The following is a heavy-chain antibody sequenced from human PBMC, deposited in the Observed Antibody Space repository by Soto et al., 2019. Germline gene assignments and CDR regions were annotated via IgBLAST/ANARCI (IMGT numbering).Heavy chain of an antibody. V-gene: IGHV3-30*19. Sequence: QVPLVESGGGVVQPGRSLRLSCAASGFSISSYGMHWVRQAPGKGLEWLALIRYDGINTYYADSVKGRFTISRDSSKNTLYLQMNSLRVEDTAVYYCTRATGWLSVSWGQGTLVTVSS. CDR1: GFSISSYG. D-gene: IGHD6-19*01. J-gene: IGHJ5*02. CDR3: TRATGWLSVS. CDR2: IRYDGINT.